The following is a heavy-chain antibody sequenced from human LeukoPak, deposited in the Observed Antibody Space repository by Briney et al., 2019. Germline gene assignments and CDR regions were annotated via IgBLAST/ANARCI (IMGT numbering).Heavy chain of an antibody. CDR1: GYTFTSYY. D-gene: IGHD3-22*01. Sequence: GASVKVFCKASGYTFTSYYMHWVRQAPGQGLEWMGIINPSGGSTSYAQKFQGRVTMTRDTSTSAVYMELSSLRSEDTAVYYCARAPYYYDSSGKPGRAYFDYWGQGTLVTVSS. CDR2: INPSGGST. J-gene: IGHJ4*02. V-gene: IGHV1-46*01. CDR3: ARAPYYYDSSGKPGRAYFDY.